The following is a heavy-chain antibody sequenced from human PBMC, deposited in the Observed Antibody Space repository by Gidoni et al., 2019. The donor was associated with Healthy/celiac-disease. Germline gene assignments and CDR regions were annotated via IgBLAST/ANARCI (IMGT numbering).Heavy chain of an antibody. V-gene: IGHV3-23*01. D-gene: IGHD6-13*01. CDR2: ISGSGGST. Sequence: EVQLLESGGGLVQPGGSLRLSCAASGFTFSGSAMSWVRQAPGKGLEWVSAISGSGGSTYYADSVKGRFTISRDNSKNTLYLQMNSLRAEDTAVYYCAKDQVYGSSWYLNWFDPWGQGTLVTVSS. J-gene: IGHJ5*02. CDR1: GFTFSGSA. CDR3: AKDQVYGSSWYLNWFDP.